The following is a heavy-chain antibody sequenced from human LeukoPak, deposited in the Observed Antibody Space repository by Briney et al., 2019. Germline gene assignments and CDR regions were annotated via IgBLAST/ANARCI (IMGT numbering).Heavy chain of an antibody. Sequence: SESLSLTCSVSGGSINSHYWSWIRQSPGKGLEWIGYVFNGGSTNYNPSLKSRVTMSLDTSRDQFSLRLSSVTAADTAFYYCASRPAGSTWYGVFDYWSQGTLVTVSS. J-gene: IGHJ4*02. V-gene: IGHV4-59*11. CDR3: ASRPAGSTWYGVFDY. D-gene: IGHD6-13*01. CDR2: VFNGGST. CDR1: GGSINSHY.